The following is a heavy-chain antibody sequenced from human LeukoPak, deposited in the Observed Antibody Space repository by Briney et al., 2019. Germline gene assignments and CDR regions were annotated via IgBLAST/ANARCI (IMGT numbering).Heavy chain of an antibody. CDR1: GGSISSSSYY. CDR3: ARDFSSSSAVYYYYMDV. V-gene: IGHV4-39*07. D-gene: IGHD6-6*01. CDR2: IYYSGST. Sequence: SETLSLTCTVSGGSISSSSYYWGWIRQPPGKGLEWIGTIYYSGSTYYNPSLKSRVTISVDTSKNQFSLKLSSVTAADTAVYYCARDFSSSSAVYYYYMDVWGKGTTVTVSS. J-gene: IGHJ6*03.